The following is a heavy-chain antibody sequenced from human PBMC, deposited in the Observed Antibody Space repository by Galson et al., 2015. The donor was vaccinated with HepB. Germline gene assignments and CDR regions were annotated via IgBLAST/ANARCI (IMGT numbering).Heavy chain of an antibody. V-gene: IGHV4-39*07. CDR1: GGSISSSSYC. D-gene: IGHD3-22*01. CDR2: IYYSGST. Sequence: LSLTCTVSGGSISSSSYCWGWIRQPPGKGLEWIGSIYYSGSTYYNPSLKSRVTISVDTSKNQFSLKLSSVTAADTAVYYCAREVKRSPIDYWGQGTLVTVSS. J-gene: IGHJ4*02. CDR3: AREVKRSPIDY.